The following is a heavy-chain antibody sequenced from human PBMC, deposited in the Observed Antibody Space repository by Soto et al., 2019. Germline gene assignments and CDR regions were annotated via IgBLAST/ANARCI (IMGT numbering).Heavy chain of an antibody. Sequence: SVKVSCKASGGTFSSYAISWVRQAPGQGLEWMGGIIPIFGTANYAQKFQGRVTITADKSTSTAYMELSSLRSEDTAVYYCATYSGWYEDYYCYYGIDVWGQGTTVTVYS. J-gene: IGHJ6*02. D-gene: IGHD6-19*01. CDR2: IIPIFGTA. V-gene: IGHV1-69*06. CDR3: ATYSGWYEDYYCYYGIDV. CDR1: GGTFSSYA.